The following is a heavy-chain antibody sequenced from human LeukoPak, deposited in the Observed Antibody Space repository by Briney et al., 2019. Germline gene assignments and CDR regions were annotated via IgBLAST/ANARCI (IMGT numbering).Heavy chain of an antibody. V-gene: IGHV4-59*01. CDR1: GGSISSYY. Sequence: SETLSLTCTVSGGSISSYYWSWIRQPPGKGLEWIGYIYYSGSTNYNPSLKNRVTISVDTSKNQFSLKLSSVTAADTAVYYCARVVVVAATGRDYYYYGMDVWGQGTTVTVSS. CDR3: ARVVVVAATGRDYYYYGMDV. J-gene: IGHJ6*02. D-gene: IGHD2-15*01. CDR2: IYYSGST.